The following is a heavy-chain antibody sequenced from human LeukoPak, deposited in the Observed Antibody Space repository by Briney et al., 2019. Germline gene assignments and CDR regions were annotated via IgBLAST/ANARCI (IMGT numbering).Heavy chain of an antibody. Sequence: PGGSLRLSCAASGFTFSSYGMHWVRQAPGKGLEGVAVISYDGSNKYYADSVKGRFTISRDNSKNTLYLQMNSLRAEDTAVYYCAKLLGPEDGYFDFWGQGTLVTVSS. CDR2: ISYDGSNK. J-gene: IGHJ4*02. D-gene: IGHD1-14*01. CDR1: GFTFSSYG. CDR3: AKLLGPEDGYFDF. V-gene: IGHV3-30*18.